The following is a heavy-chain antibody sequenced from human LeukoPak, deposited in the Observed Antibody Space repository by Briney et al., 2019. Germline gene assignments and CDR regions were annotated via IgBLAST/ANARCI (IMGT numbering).Heavy chain of an antibody. CDR3: ARQVTFGYAYAYYFDY. CDR2: IYYSGST. J-gene: IGHJ4*02. Sequence: SETLSLTCTVSGGSISSGDYYWSWIRQPPGKGLEWIGYIYYSGSTYYNPSLKSRVTISVDTSKNRFSLKLSSVTAADTAVYYCARQVTFGYAYAYYFDYWGQGSLVTVSS. V-gene: IGHV4-30-4*01. CDR1: GGSISSGDYY. D-gene: IGHD5-18*01.